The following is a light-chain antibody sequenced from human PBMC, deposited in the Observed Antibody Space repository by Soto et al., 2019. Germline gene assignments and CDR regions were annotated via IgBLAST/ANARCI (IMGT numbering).Light chain of an antibody. J-gene: IGKJ2*01. CDR1: QSVSSSY. CDR2: GAS. Sequence: EIVLTQSPGTLSLSPGERATLSCRASQSVSSSYLAWYQQKPGQAPRLLIYGASSRATGIPDRFSGSGSGTDFTLTISRLEPEDFAVDYCQQYGSSPVTFGQGTKLEIK. V-gene: IGKV3-20*01. CDR3: QQYGSSPVT.